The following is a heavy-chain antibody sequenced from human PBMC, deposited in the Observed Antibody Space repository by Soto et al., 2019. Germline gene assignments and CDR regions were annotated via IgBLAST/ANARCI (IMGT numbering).Heavy chain of an antibody. Sequence: SETLSLTCTVSGGSISSSSYYWGWIRQPPGKGLEWIGSIYYSGSTYYNPSLKSRVTISVDTSKNQFSLKLSSVTAADTAVYYCARHWYGRPDMTIHGYSFMHGVNPHHWFVPSDPAPLVTVSS. CDR3: ARHWYGRPDMTIHGYSFMHGVNPHHWFVP. D-gene: IGHD5-18*01. J-gene: IGHJ5*02. CDR1: GGSISSSSYY. V-gene: IGHV4-39*01. CDR2: IYYSGST.